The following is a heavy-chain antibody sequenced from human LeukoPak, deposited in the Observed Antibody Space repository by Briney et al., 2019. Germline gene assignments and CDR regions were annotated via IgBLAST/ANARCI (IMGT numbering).Heavy chain of an antibody. V-gene: IGHV4-59*01. D-gene: IGHD2-8*01. CDR1: GGSISSYY. CDR2: IYYSGST. J-gene: IGHJ6*02. CDR3: ARGNIPRYCTNGVCYPPFGMDV. Sequence: SETLSLTCTVPGGSISSYYWSWIRQPPGKGLEWIGYIYYSGSTNYNPSLKSRVTISVDTSKNQFSLKLSSVTAADTAVYYCARGNIPRYCTNGVCYPPFGMDVWGQGTTVTVSS.